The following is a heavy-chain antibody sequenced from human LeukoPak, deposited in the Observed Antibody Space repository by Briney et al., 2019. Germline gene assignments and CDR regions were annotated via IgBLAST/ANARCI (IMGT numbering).Heavy chain of an antibody. V-gene: IGHV3-74*01. D-gene: IGHD6-19*01. CDR2: INSDGSST. Sequence: PGGSLRLSCVVSGFTFSSSWMHWVRQAPGKGLEWVSRINSDGSSTSYADSVKGRFTISRDNAKNTLYLQMNSLRAEDTAVYYCARSKGGSGWYPTIDYWGQGTLVTVSS. CDR1: GFTFSSSW. J-gene: IGHJ4*02. CDR3: ARSKGGSGWYPTIDY.